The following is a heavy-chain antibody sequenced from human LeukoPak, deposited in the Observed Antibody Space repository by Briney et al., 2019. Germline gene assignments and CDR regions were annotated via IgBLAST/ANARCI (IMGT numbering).Heavy chain of an antibody. D-gene: IGHD6-13*01. CDR1: GYTFTING. J-gene: IGHJ4*02. CDR2: ISANSGDT. V-gene: IGHV1-18*01. CDR3: ARDRWYAFDY. Sequence: ASVKVSCKASGYTFTINGISWVRQAPGRGLEWMGWISANSGDTIYAEKFHGRVTLTKDTSTSAASLELNSLTYDDTAVYYCARDRWYAFDYWGQGTLVTVSS.